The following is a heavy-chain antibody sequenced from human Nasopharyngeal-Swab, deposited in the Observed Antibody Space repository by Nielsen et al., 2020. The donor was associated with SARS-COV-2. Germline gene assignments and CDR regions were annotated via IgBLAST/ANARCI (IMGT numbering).Heavy chain of an antibody. V-gene: IGHV1-18*01. J-gene: IGHJ6*02. CDR1: CYTFTSYG. CDR3: ARASHRVGSYYDFWSGYYRDYYYYGMDV. Sequence: ASVQVSCKASCYTFTSYGIIWVRQAPGQGLAWMGWFSAYTGNTNYAQKLQGRVTMTTDTSTSTAYMELRSLRSDDTAVYYCARASHRVGSYYDFWSGYYRDYYYYGMDVWGQGTTVTVSS. D-gene: IGHD3-3*01. CDR2: FSAYTGNT.